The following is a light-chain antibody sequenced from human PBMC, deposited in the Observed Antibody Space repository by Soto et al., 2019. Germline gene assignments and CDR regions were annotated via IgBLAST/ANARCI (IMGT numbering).Light chain of an antibody. CDR1: SSDVGGYKY. Sequence: QSALTQPASVSGSPGQSITISCTGTSSDVGGYKYVSWHQQHPGKAPKLMIYDVSNRPSGVSNRFSGSKSGNTASLTISGLQAEDEADYYCSSYTTSSTLVVLGGGTKLTVL. CDR2: DVS. V-gene: IGLV2-14*01. J-gene: IGLJ2*01. CDR3: SSYTTSSTLVV.